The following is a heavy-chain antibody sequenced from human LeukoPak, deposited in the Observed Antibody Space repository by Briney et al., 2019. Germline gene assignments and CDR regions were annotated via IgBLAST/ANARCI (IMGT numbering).Heavy chain of an antibody. Sequence: SVKVSCKASGGTFSSYTISWVRQAPGQGLEWMGRIIPILGIANYAQKFQGRDTITADKSTSTAYMELSSLRSEDTAVYYCARSDPYSSGWYDYYYYMDVWGKGTTVTVSS. J-gene: IGHJ6*03. V-gene: IGHV1-69*02. D-gene: IGHD6-19*01. CDR1: GGTFSSYT. CDR2: IIPILGIA. CDR3: ARSDPYSSGWYDYYYYMDV.